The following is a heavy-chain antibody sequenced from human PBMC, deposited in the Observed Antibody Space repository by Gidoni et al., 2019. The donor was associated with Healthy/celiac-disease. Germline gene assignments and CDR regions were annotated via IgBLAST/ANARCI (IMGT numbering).Heavy chain of an antibody. Sequence: EVQLVQSGAEVKKPGESLKISCKGSGYSFTSYWIGWVRQMPGKGLDWMGIIYPGDSDTRYSPSFQGQVTISADKSISTAYLQWSSLKASDTAMYYCARHLVVVAATGYYYYGMDVWGQGTTVTVSS. J-gene: IGHJ6*02. CDR1: GYSFTSYW. D-gene: IGHD2-15*01. CDR2: IYPGDSDT. CDR3: ARHLVVVAATGYYYYGMDV. V-gene: IGHV5-51*01.